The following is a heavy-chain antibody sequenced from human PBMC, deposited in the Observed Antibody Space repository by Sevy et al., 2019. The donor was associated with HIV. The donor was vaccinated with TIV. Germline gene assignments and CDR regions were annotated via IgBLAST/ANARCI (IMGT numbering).Heavy chain of an antibody. CDR1: GFNFASYD. V-gene: IGHV1-8*02. D-gene: IGHD6-19*01. J-gene: IGHJ6*02. CDR2: MNTNTGNT. CDR3: ARVSGWHLRYGMDV. Sequence: ASVKVSCKASGFNFASYDIYWVRQATGQGLEWMGWMNTNTGNTGVAQKFQGRVTMTRNTSITPAYMELSNLRSEDTVVYYWARVSGWHLRYGMDVWGQGTTVTVSS.